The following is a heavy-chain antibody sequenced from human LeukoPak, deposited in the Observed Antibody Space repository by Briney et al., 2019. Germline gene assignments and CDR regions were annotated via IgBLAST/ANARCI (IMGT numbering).Heavy chain of an antibody. Sequence: SETLSLTCAVYGGSFSGYYWSWIRQPPGKGLEWIGEINHSGSTNYNPSLKSRVTMSVDTSKNQFSLKLSPVTAADTAVYYCARDGRGVVDNWFDPWGQGTLVTVSS. CDR2: INHSGST. CDR1: GGSFSGYY. CDR3: ARDGRGVVDNWFDP. V-gene: IGHV4-34*01. D-gene: IGHD3-22*01. J-gene: IGHJ5*02.